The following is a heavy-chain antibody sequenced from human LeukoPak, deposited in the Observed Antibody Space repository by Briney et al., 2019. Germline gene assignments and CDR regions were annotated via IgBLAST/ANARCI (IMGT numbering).Heavy chain of an antibody. V-gene: IGHV3-21*01. CDR3: ARDGSSSRGYYYYYMDV. Sequence: PGGSLRLSCAASGFTFSSYSMNWVRQAPGKGLEWVSSISGGSTYYADSVKGRFTISRDNAKNSLYLQMNSLRAEDTAVYYCARDGSSSRGYYYYYMDVWGKGTTVTVSS. CDR1: GFTFSSYS. J-gene: IGHJ6*03. D-gene: IGHD6-6*01. CDR2: ISGGST.